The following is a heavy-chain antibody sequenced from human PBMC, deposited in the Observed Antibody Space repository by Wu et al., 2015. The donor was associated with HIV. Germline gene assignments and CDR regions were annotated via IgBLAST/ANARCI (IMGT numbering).Heavy chain of an antibody. Sequence: EVHLVQSGAEVKKPGATVKISCKVSGYTFIDQYMHWVQQAPGKGLEWMGLVDPEDGETIYAEKFQGRVTITADTSTDTAYMELSSLRSDDTAIYYCARGIAVTPMANWFDPWGQGTLVTVSS. V-gene: IGHV1-69-2*01. J-gene: IGHJ5*02. CDR3: ARGIAVTPMANWFDP. CDR1: GYTFIDQY. CDR2: VDPEDGET. D-gene: IGHD6-19*01.